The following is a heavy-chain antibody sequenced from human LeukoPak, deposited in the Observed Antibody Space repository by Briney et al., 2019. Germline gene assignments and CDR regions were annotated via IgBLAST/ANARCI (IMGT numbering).Heavy chain of an antibody. CDR3: ARDRTADAFDI. Sequence: SETLSLTCTVSGGSVSSYYWSWIRQPPGKGLEWIGYIYYSGSTNYNPSLKSRVTISVDTSKNQFSLKLSSVTAADTAVYYCARDRTADAFDIWGQGTMVTVSS. CDR1: GGSVSSYY. J-gene: IGHJ3*02. D-gene: IGHD1-1*01. V-gene: IGHV4-59*02. CDR2: IYYSGST.